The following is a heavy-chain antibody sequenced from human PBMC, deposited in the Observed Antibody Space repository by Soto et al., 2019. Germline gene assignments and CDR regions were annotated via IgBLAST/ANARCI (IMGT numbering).Heavy chain of an antibody. V-gene: IGHV3-33*01. J-gene: IGHJ4*02. Sequence: QVQLVESGVGVVQPGRSLRLSCAASGFTFSSYGMHWVRQAPGKGLEWVAVIWYDGSNKYFADSVKGRFTISRDNSKNTLYLQMSSLRAEDTAVYYCARDVLIVSVAGTVGIDYWGQGTLVTVSS. CDR3: ARDVLIVSVAGTVGIDY. D-gene: IGHD6-19*01. CDR1: GFTFSSYG. CDR2: IWYDGSNK.